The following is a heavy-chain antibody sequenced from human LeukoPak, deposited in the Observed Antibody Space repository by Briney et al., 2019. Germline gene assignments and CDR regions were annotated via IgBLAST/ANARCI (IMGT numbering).Heavy chain of an antibody. CDR2: INQSGST. D-gene: IGHD1-1*01. V-gene: IGHV4-34*01. CDR3: ARYVPVRTGPTRASFDY. CDR1: GGSFSDYD. Sequence: PSETLSLTCAVYGGSFSDYDWSWIRQPPGKGLEWIGEINQSGSTNCDPSLKSRVSMSIDTSKSQFSLNLRSVTAADTAVYYCARYVPVRTGPTRASFDYWGQGTLVTVSS. J-gene: IGHJ4*02.